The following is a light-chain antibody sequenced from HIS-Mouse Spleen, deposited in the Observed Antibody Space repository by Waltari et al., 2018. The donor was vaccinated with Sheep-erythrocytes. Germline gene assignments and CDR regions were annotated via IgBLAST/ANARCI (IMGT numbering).Light chain of an antibody. CDR1: QSVSSY. J-gene: IGKJ2*01. CDR3: QQRSNWYT. CDR2: DSS. V-gene: IGKV3-11*01. Sequence: EIVLTQSPATLSLSPGERATLSCGASQSVSSYLAWYQQKPGQAPRLLNYDSSNRATGIPARFRGSGSGTDFTLTISSLEPEDFAVYYCQQRSNWYTFGQGTKLEIK.